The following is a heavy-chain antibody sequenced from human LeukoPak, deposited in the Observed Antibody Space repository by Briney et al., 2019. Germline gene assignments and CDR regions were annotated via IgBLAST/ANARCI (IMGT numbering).Heavy chain of an antibody. J-gene: IGHJ4*02. CDR3: ARLPSPCTSCYAWGKYYFDY. V-gene: IGHV4-39*07. CDR1: GGSISSSSYY. D-gene: IGHD2-2*01. Sequence: SETLSLTCTVSGGSISSSSYYWGWIRQPPGKGLEWIGSIYSSGSTYYNPSLKSRVTISVDTSKNQFSLKLSSVTAADTAVYYCARLPSPCTSCYAWGKYYFDYWGQGTLVTVSS. CDR2: IYSSGST.